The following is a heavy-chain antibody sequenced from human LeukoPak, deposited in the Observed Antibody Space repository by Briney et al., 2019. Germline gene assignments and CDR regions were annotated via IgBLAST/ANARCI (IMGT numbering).Heavy chain of an antibody. Sequence: GGSLRLSCAASGFTFSNNWMTWVRQAPGKGLEWVASVKKDASEKYYVDSVKGRFTISRDNAKNSLYLQMNSLRAEDTALYHCARGYYDSSGYYLGAPFDYWGQGTLVTVSS. V-gene: IGHV3-7*03. CDR3: ARGYYDSSGYYLGAPFDY. CDR1: GFTFSNNW. J-gene: IGHJ4*02. D-gene: IGHD3-22*01. CDR2: VKKDASEK.